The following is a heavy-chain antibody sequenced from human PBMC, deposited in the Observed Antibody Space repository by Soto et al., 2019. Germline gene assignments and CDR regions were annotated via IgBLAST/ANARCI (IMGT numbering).Heavy chain of an antibody. CDR1: GGSISSYY. CDR2: IYYSGST. Sequence: SETLSLTCTVSGGSISSYYWSWIRQPPGKGLEWIGYIYYSGSTNYNPSLKSRVTISVDTSKNQFSLKLSSVTAADTAVYYCERNKMYYYDSRVSPPNYGMDVWGQGTTFTVSS. V-gene: IGHV4-59*01. J-gene: IGHJ6*02. D-gene: IGHD3-22*01. CDR3: ERNKMYYYDSRVSPPNYGMDV.